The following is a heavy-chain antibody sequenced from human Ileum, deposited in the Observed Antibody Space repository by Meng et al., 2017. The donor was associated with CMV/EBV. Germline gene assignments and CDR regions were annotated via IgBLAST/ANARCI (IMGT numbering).Heavy chain of an antibody. CDR1: GGSLRDSY. CDR2: IHPSGIT. J-gene: IGHJ4*02. D-gene: IGHD1/OR15-1a*01. V-gene: IGHV4-34*01. CDR3: ARGWDNNKVGVH. Sequence: QAQLQQCGAGLLKPSETLSLTCAVHGGSLRDSYWTWIRQAPGKGLEWIGEIHPSGITNYNPSLESRVTISEDTSNNQFSLRLTSLTAGDTAVYYCARGWDNNKVGVHWGQGTLVTVSS.